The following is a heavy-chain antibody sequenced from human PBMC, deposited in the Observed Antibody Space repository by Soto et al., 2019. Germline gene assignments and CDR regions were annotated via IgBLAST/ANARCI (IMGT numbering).Heavy chain of an antibody. V-gene: IGHV3-74*01. CDR1: GFVFRGYW. D-gene: IGHD6-25*01. Sequence: TGGSRRLSCRASGFVFRGYWMHWVRQAPGKGLEWVARITRDGSNAVYADSVKGRFTVSRDNARNTLNLQLNSLRVEDTAVYFCARDQTQQRLYFYALDVWGRGTTVTVS. CDR2: ITRDGSNA. CDR3: ARDQTQQRLYFYALDV. J-gene: IGHJ6*02.